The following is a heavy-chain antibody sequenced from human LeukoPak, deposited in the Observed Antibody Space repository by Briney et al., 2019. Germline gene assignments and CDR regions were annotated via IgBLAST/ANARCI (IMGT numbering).Heavy chain of an antibody. Sequence: GGSLRLSCAASGFTVSSNYMCWVRQAPGKGLEWVSVIYSGGSTYYADSVKGRFTISRDNSKNTLYLQMNSLRAEDTAVYYCAKTASSTTLGNWFDPWGQGTLVTVSS. V-gene: IGHV3-66*01. CDR3: AKTASSTTLGNWFDP. CDR1: GFTVSSNY. D-gene: IGHD2-2*01. CDR2: IYSGGST. J-gene: IGHJ5*02.